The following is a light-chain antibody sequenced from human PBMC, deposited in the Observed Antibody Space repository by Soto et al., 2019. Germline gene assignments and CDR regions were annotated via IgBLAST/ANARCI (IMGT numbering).Light chain of an antibody. Sequence: EAVLTQSPATLSLSPGERATLSCRASESVRDELGWYQQKPGQAPRLLIFDSSNRATGIPARFSGSGYGTDFTLSISSLEPEDFAVYYCQQRSNWLPAFGQGNDWRL. V-gene: IGKV3-11*01. CDR3: QQRSNWLPA. CDR2: DSS. J-gene: IGKJ5*01. CDR1: ESVRDE.